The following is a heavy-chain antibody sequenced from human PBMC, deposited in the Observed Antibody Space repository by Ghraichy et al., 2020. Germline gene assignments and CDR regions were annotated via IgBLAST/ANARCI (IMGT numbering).Heavy chain of an antibody. Sequence: GSLRLSCAASGFTFSSYSMNWVRQAPGKGLEWVSSISSSSSYIYYADSVKGRFTISRDNAKNSLYLQMNSLRAEDTAVYYCARGPSTIRRADWFDPWGQGTLVTVSS. CDR2: ISSSSSYI. V-gene: IGHV3-21*01. CDR3: ARGPSTIRRADWFDP. CDR1: GFTFSSYS. J-gene: IGHJ5*02.